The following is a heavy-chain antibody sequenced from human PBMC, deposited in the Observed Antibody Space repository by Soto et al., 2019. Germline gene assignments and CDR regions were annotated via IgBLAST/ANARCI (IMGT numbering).Heavy chain of an antibody. CDR1: GGSISSYY. CDR2: IYYSGST. Sequence: PSETLSLTCTVSGGSISSYYWSWIRQPPGKGLEWIGYIYYSGSTNYNPSLKSRVTISVDTSKNQFSLKLSSVTAADTAVYYCASSVYDSSGYHDYWGQGTLVPVSS. V-gene: IGHV4-59*01. J-gene: IGHJ4*02. CDR3: ASSVYDSSGYHDY. D-gene: IGHD3-22*01.